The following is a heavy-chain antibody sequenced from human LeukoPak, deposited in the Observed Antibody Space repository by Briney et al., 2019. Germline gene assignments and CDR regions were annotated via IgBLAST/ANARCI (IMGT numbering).Heavy chain of an antibody. CDR1: GFTFSSYA. CDR2: ISSNGGST. V-gene: IGHV3-64*01. CDR3: ARGPAYCSGGSCYETHYYFDY. J-gene: IGHJ4*02. Sequence: GGSLRLSCAASGFTFSSYAMHWVRQAPGKGLEYVSAISSNGGSTYYANSVKGRFTISRDNSKNTLYLQMGSLRAEDMAVYYCARGPAYCSGGSCYETHYYFDYWGQGILVTVSS. D-gene: IGHD2-15*01.